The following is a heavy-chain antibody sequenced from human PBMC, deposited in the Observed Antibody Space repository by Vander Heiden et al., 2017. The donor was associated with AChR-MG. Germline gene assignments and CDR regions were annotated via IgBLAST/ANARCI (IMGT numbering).Heavy chain of an antibody. Sequence: QLQLQESGPGLAKPSETLSLTCSVPGGSISRSSYYWGWIRQPPGKGLEWIGSIYYSGSTYYNPSHKSRVTITVDTSKNQFSLKRSSVTAADTAVYYCARRAVAGTRGAFDIWGQGTMVTVSS. D-gene: IGHD6-19*01. CDR1: GGSISRSSYY. J-gene: IGHJ3*02. V-gene: IGHV4-39*01. CDR3: ARRAVAGTRGAFDI. CDR2: IYYSGST.